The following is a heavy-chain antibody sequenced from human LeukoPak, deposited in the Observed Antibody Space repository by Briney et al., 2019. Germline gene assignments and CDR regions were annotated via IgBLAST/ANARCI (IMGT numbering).Heavy chain of an antibody. CDR3: ARHDCSGGSCYRFDY. V-gene: IGHV4-59*08. J-gene: IGHJ4*02. CDR1: GGSISSYY. CDR2: IYYSGST. Sequence: SETLSLTCTVSGGSISSYYWSWIRQPPGKGLEWIGYIYYSGSTNYNPSLKSRVTISVDTSKYQFSLKLSSVTAADTAVYYCARHDCSGGSCYRFDYWGQGTLVTVSS. D-gene: IGHD2-15*01.